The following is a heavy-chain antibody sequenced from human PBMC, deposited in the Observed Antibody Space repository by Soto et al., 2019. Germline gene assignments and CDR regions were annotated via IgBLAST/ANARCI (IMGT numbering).Heavy chain of an antibody. CDR1: GGSISSYY. J-gene: IGHJ4*02. CDR3: AREGGYGLYYFDY. D-gene: IGHD5-18*01. V-gene: IGHV4-59*01. CDR2: IYYSGST. Sequence: PSETLSLTCTVSGGSISSYYWSWIRQPPGKGLEWIGYIYYSGSTNYNPSLKSRVTISVDTSKNQFSLKLSSVTAADTAVYYCAREGGYGLYYFDYWGQGTLVT.